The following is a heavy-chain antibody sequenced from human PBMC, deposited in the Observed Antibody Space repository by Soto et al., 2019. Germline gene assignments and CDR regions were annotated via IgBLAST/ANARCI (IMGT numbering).Heavy chain of an antibody. V-gene: IGHV3-7*01. J-gene: IGHJ5*02. Sequence: PGGSLRLSCAASGLTFSAYWMSWVRQAPGKGLEWVANINQDGSEIYYVDSVKGRFTISRDNAMKSLYLQMNSLRADDTAVYYCAPKPHHDFWSAYPWGRGTLVTVSS. CDR3: APKPHHDFWSAYP. CDR1: GLTFSAYW. D-gene: IGHD3-3*01. CDR2: INQDGSEI.